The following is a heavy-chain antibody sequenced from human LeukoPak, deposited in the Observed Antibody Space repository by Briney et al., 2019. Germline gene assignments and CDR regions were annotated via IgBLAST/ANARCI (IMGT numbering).Heavy chain of an antibody. CDR3: ARGTAITAGIDY. V-gene: IGHV3-74*01. J-gene: IGHJ4*02. CDR1: GFTFSNSW. D-gene: IGHD6-13*01. Sequence: GGSLRLSCAASGFTFSNSWMLWVRRAPGKGLVWVSHINTDGSAATYGDPAKGRFTVSRDNAKNTLFLQMSSLRVEDTGVYYCARGTAITAGIDYWGQGTLVTVSS. CDR2: INTDGSAA.